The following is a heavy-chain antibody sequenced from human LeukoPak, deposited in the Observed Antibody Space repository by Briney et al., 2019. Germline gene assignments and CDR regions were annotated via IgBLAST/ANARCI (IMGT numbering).Heavy chain of an antibody. J-gene: IGHJ5*02. V-gene: IGHV1-69*05. CDR3: ARGPDAYCSGGSCYVSNWFDP. Sequence: ASVKVSCKASGGTFSSYAISWVRQAPGQGLEWMGRIIPIFGTANYAQKFQGRVTITTDESTSTAYMELSSLRSEDTAVYYCARGPDAYCSGGSCYVSNWFDPWGQGTLVTVSS. CDR1: GGTFSSYA. D-gene: IGHD2-15*01. CDR2: IIPIFGTA.